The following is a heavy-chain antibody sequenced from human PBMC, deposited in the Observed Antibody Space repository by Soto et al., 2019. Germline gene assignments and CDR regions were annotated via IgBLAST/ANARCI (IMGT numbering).Heavy chain of an antibody. CDR2: IYYSGST. V-gene: IGHV4-31*03. D-gene: IGHD3-16*01. CDR3: ARVWGTARMNAFDI. Sequence: QVQLQESGPGLVKPSQTLSLTCTVSGGSISSGGYYWSWIRQHPGNGLEWIGYIYYSGSTYYNPSLKSRVIISVDTSKNQFSLKLSSVTAADTAVYYCARVWGTARMNAFDIWGQGTMVTVSS. J-gene: IGHJ3*02. CDR1: GGSISSGGYY.